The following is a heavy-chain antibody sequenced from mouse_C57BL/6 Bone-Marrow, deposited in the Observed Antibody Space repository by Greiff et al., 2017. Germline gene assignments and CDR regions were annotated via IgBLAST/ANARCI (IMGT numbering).Heavy chain of an antibody. V-gene: IGHV3-6*01. J-gene: IGHJ4*01. CDR3: ARDVVYSNYPYYAMDY. Sequence: VQLKESGPGLVKPSQSLSLTCSVTGYSITSGYYWNWIRQFPGNKLEWMGYISYDGSNNYNPSLKNRISITRDTSKNQFFLKLNSVTTEDTATYYCARDVVYSNYPYYAMDYWGQGTSVTVSS. CDR1: GYSITSGYY. D-gene: IGHD2-5*01. CDR2: ISYDGSN.